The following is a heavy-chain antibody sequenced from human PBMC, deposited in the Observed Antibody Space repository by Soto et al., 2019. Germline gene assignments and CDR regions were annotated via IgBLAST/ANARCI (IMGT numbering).Heavy chain of an antibody. Sequence: PSETLSLTCAVYCGSFIGYYWSWIRQPPGKGLEWIGEINHSGSTNYNPSLKSRVTISVDTSKNQFSLKLSSVTAADTAVYYCARAGSGSYYPSFDYWGQGTLVTVSS. J-gene: IGHJ4*02. D-gene: IGHD3-10*01. V-gene: IGHV4-34*01. CDR2: INHSGST. CDR1: CGSFIGYY. CDR3: ARAGSGSYYPSFDY.